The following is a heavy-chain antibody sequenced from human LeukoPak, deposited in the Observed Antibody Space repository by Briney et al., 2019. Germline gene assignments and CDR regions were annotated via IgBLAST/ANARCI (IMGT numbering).Heavy chain of an antibody. D-gene: IGHD3-10*01. CDR3: TRAITYFYGSVTYDWFES. CDR1: GFTFSSYW. J-gene: IGHJ5*01. V-gene: IGHV3-74*01. Sequence: GGSLRLSCVASGFTFSSYWMHWVRQTPGQGLMWVARIQSDGSTIYADSVQSRFTISRDNAKNTVYLQMNSLRVDDTAVFCTRAITYFYGSVTYDWFESWGQGIRVTVSS. CDR2: IQSDGST.